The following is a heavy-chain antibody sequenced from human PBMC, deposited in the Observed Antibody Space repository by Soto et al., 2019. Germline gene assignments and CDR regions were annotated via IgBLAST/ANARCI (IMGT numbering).Heavy chain of an antibody. V-gene: IGHV4-59*01. CDR2: IDSSGST. Sequence: SETLSLTCTVSGGSISSYYWSWIRQPPAKGLEWIGYIDSSGSTNYNPALKSRVTISVDTTKNEFSLKLSAVTAADTAVYYCARQRTTVVTQAYFDHWGQGALVTVSS. D-gene: IGHD2-21*02. CDR1: GGSISSYY. CDR3: ARQRTTVVTQAYFDH. J-gene: IGHJ4*02.